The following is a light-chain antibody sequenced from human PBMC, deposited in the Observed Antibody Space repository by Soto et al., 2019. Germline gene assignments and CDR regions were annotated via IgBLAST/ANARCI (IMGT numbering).Light chain of an antibody. CDR2: GAS. CDR1: QRVYSN. CDR3: QQYTNWPPNT. J-gene: IGKJ5*01. Sequence: EILMTRSPDTLSVSPGESATLSCRASQRVYSNLAWYQQRPGQAPRLLIYGASTRATGVPARFSGRGSGTEFTLTISSLQSEDFAVYYCQQYTNWPPNTFGQGTRLEMK. V-gene: IGKV3-15*01.